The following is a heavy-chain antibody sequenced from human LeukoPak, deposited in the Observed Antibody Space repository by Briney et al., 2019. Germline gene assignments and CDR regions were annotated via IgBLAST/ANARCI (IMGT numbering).Heavy chain of an antibody. CDR1: GFTFSSYA. Sequence: GGSLRLSCSASGFTFSSYAMHWVRQAPGKGLEYVSAVSNIGGSTFYADSVRGRFTISRDNSKNMLYLQMSSLRTEDTAVYYCVKSSSGNYIKRPYFDYWGQGTLVTVSS. CDR2: VSNIGGST. J-gene: IGHJ4*02. V-gene: IGHV3-64D*06. CDR3: VKSSSGNYIKRPYFDY. D-gene: IGHD1-26*01.